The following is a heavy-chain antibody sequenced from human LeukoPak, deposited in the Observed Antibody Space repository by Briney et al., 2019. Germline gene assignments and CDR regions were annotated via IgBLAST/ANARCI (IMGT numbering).Heavy chain of an antibody. CDR3: AREGIAVADTYYYYYMDV. J-gene: IGHJ6*03. D-gene: IGHD6-19*01. CDR1: GTSIRSGSYY. V-gene: IGHV4-61*02. CDR2: MYIGGRT. Sequence: PSQTLSLTCTVTGTSIRSGSYYWNWIRQAAGKGLEWIGRMYIGGRTTYNPSLKSRVTISLETTENQFSLRLRSVTVADTAVYYCAREGIAVADTYYYYYMDVWGKGTWVTVSS.